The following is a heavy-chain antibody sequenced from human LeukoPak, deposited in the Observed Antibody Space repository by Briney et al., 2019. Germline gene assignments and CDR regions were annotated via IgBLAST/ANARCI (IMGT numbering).Heavy chain of an antibody. D-gene: IGHD2-2*01. Sequence: ASVKVSCKASGYTFTGYHMHWVRQAPGQGLEWMGRINPNSGDTNYAQKFQGRVTMTRDTFISTAYMELSRLRSDDTAVYYCARDYCSSTSCLFDYWGQGTLVTVSS. J-gene: IGHJ4*02. CDR2: INPNSGDT. V-gene: IGHV1-2*06. CDR1: GYTFTGYH. CDR3: ARDYCSSTSCLFDY.